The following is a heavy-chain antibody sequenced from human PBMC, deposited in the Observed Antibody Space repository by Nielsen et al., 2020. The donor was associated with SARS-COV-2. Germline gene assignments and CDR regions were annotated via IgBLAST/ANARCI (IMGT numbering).Heavy chain of an antibody. J-gene: IGHJ6*02. D-gene: IGHD2-2*01. CDR2: ISYDGSNK. V-gene: IGHV3-33*05. CDR3: AREADCSSTSCYRAFGPGYGMDV. Sequence: VRQAPGKGLEWVAVISYDGSNKYYADSVEGRFTISRDNSKNTLYLQMNSLRAEDTAVYYCAREADCSSTSCYRAFGPGYGMDVWGQGTTVTVSS.